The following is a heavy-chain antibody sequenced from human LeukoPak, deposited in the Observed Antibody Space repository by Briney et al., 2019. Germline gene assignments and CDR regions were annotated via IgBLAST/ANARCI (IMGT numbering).Heavy chain of an antibody. CDR2: IYSSGTT. Sequence: PSETLSLTCNVSGGSISNYYWTWIRQPAGKGLEWIGRIYSSGTTTYNPSLKSRVAMSVDTSRNQFSLKLSSVTAADTAVYYCAIVSPIAVAGSSYYYAMDVWGQGTTVTVSS. CDR3: AIVSPIAVAGSSYYYAMDV. D-gene: IGHD6-19*01. J-gene: IGHJ6*02. V-gene: IGHV4-4*07. CDR1: GGSISNYY.